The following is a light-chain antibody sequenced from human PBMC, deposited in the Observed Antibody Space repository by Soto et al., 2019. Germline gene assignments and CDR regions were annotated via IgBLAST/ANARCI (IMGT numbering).Light chain of an antibody. CDR2: GAS. CDR1: QSVSDDY. V-gene: IGKV3-20*01. CDR3: QQYGTTPYT. Sequence: EIVMTQSPGTLSLSPGERATLSCRASQSVSDDYLAWYQQKPGQAPIHVISGASTRATGIPDRFRGSGSGTDFTLTISRLEPEDFAIYYCQQYGTTPYTFGQGTRLEIK. J-gene: IGKJ2*01.